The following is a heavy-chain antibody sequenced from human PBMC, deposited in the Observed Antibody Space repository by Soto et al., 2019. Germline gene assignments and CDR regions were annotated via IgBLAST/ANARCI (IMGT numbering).Heavy chain of an antibody. CDR3: ARHAGLARHYYYYYYMDV. D-gene: IGHD5-12*01. J-gene: IGHJ6*03. CDR2: IYYSGST. Sequence: QLQLQESGRGLVKPSETLSLTCTVSGGSISSSSYYWGWIRQPPGKGLEWIGSIYYSGSTYYNPSLKSRVTISGDTSKNQFSLKLSSVTAADTAVYYCARHAGLARHYYYYYYMDVWGKGTTVTVSS. V-gene: IGHV4-39*01. CDR1: GGSISSSSYY.